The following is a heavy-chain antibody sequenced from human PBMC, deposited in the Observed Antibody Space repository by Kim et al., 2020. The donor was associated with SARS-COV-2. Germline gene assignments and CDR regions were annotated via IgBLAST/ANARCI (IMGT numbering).Heavy chain of an antibody. J-gene: IGHJ4*02. V-gene: IGHV3-74*01. Sequence: GGSLRLSCAVSGFTFSSYWMHWVRQAPGKGLVWVSRINGDGTTTTYADSVKGRFTISRDNAKNTLFLQVDSLSADATAVDYCTRGGGQHVAYGLDQWGQG. CDR3: TRGGGQHVAYGLDQ. CDR1: GFTFSSYW. D-gene: IGHD3-10*01. CDR2: INGDGTTT.